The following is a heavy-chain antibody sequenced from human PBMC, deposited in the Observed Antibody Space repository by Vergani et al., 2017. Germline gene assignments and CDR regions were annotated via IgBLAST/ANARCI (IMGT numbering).Heavy chain of an antibody. CDR2: TYYRSKWDN. D-gene: IGHD6-19*01. J-gene: IGHJ6*02. CDR1: PHTFSPLPPP. Sequence: QVQLHQSGPGLVPPSPPLPLPSSLSPHTFSPLPPPSYSLPPSPSPPLLWLEKTYYRSKWDNDYAVSVKCRITINPDTSKNQFSLQLNSVTPEDTAVYYCSRLTPDQSSGWYKGYYYYGMDVWGQGTTVTVSS. CDR3: SRLTPDQSSGWYKGYYYYGMDV. V-gene: IGHV6-1*01.